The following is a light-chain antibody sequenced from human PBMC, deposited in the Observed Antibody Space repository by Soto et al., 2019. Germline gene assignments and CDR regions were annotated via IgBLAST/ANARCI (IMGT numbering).Light chain of an antibody. Sequence: QSVLTQPPSVSGATGQRVTISCTGSTSNIGAGYDVNWYQQLPGLVPKLLIYGSTRRPLGVPERVSGSKSDTSAALAITGLQAEDEAHYYCHPYDRSLTAVLLGGGTQLTVL. CDR3: HPYDRSLTAVL. J-gene: IGLJ2*01. CDR2: GST. CDR1: TSNIGAGYD. V-gene: IGLV1-40*01.